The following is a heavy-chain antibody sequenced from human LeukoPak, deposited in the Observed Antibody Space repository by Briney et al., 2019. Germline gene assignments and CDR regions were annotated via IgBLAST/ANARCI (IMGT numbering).Heavy chain of an antibody. CDR1: GFTFSSFW. D-gene: IGHD2-21*01. CDR2: IKGDGITT. V-gene: IGHV3-74*01. J-gene: IGHJ4*02. CDR3: AKDLHEIAADY. Sequence: GGSLRLSCEASGFTFSSFWRHWVRQAPGKGLVWVARIKGDGITTNYADPAKGRFTVSRDNAKNTVYLQMNSLRAEDTAVYYCAKDLHEIAADYWGQGTLVTVSS.